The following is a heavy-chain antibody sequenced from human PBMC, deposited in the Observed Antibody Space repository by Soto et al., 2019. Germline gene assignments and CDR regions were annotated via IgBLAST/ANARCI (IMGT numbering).Heavy chain of an antibody. CDR3: AREAPYTYYDILTGSLGSYYYYGMDV. D-gene: IGHD3-9*01. CDR2: ISSSGSTI. V-gene: IGHV3-48*03. CDR1: GFTFSSYE. J-gene: IGHJ6*02. Sequence: EVQLVESGGGLVQPGGSLRLSCAASGFTFSSYEMNWVRQAPGKGLEWVSYISSSGSTIYYADSVKGRFTISRDNAKNSLYLQMNSLRAEDTAVYYCAREAPYTYYDILTGSLGSYYYYGMDVWGQGTTVTVSS.